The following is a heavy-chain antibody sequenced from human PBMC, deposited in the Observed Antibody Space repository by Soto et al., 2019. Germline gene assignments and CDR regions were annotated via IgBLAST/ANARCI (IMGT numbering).Heavy chain of an antibody. D-gene: IGHD2-15*01. CDR3: AREENCSDGICYSEYFQR. Sequence: ASVKVSCKASGYIFTAYSMHWVRQAPGQGLEWMGVVNPSGGSTNYAQKFQGRITMTRDTSTSTVYMDLSSLTSEDTAVYYCAREENCSDGICYSEYFQRWGRGTLVTVSS. CDR1: GYIFTAYS. J-gene: IGHJ1*01. V-gene: IGHV1-46*01. CDR2: VNPSGGST.